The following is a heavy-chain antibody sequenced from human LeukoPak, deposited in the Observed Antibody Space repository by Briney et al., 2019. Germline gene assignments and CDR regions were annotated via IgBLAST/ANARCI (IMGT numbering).Heavy chain of an antibody. J-gene: IGHJ4*02. V-gene: IGHV3-30*18. CDR1: GFSFSSYG. CDR2: ILYDGSNK. Sequence: GGSLRLSCAASGFSFSSYGMHWVRQAPGKGLGWVAFILYDGSNKYYANSVKGRFTISRDNSKNTLYLQMNSLRAEDTAVYYCAKDELELRGSYFDYWGQGTLVTVSS. CDR3: AKDELELRGSYFDY. D-gene: IGHD1-7*01.